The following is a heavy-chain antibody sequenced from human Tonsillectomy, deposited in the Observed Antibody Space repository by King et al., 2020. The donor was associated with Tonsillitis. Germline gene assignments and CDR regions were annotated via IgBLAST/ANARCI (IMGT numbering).Heavy chain of an antibody. CDR1: GYTFTSYG. Sequence: QLVQSGAEVKKPGASVKVSCKASGYTFTSYGISWVRQAPGQGLEWMGWISAYNGNTNYAQKLQGRVTMTTDTSTSTAYMELRSLRSDDTAVYYCARDSGFQDIVVEVAAHFDYWGQGTLVTVSS. J-gene: IGHJ4*02. V-gene: IGHV1-18*01. CDR2: ISAYNGNT. D-gene: IGHD2-15*01. CDR3: ARDSGFQDIVVEVAAHFDY.